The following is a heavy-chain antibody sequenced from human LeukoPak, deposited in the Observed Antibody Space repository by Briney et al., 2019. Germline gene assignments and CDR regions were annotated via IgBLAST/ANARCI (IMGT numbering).Heavy chain of an antibody. CDR2: IIPIFGTA. CDR1: GGTFSSYA. V-gene: IGHV1-69*13. J-gene: IGHJ6*03. CDR3: ARGMVRGYYYYYYYMDV. Sequence: ASVTVSCKASGGTFSSYAISWVRQAPGQGLEWMGGIIPIFGTANYAQKFQGRVTITADESTSTAYMELSSLRSEDTAVYYCARGMVRGYYYYYYYMDVWGKGTTVTVSS. D-gene: IGHD2-8*01.